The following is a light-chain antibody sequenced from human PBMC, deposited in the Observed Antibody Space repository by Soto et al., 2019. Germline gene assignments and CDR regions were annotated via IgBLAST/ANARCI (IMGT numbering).Light chain of an antibody. CDR3: QHYNSYSEA. CDR1: QTISSW. V-gene: IGKV1-5*03. Sequence: DIQMTQSPSTLSGSVGDRVTITCPASQTISSWLAWYQQKPGKAPKLLIYKASTLKSGVPSRFSGSRSGTEFTLTISSLQPDDFATYYCQHYNSYSEAFGQGTKVELK. J-gene: IGKJ1*01. CDR2: KAS.